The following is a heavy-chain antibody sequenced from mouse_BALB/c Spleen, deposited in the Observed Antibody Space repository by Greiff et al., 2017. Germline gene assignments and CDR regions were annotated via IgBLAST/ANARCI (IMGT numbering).Heavy chain of an antibody. CDR1: GFSLTSYG. J-gene: IGHJ4*01. V-gene: IGHV2-9*02. CDR3: ARGGVHYYGYEGYYYAMVY. Sequence: QVQLQQSGPGLVAPSQSLSITCTVSGFSLTSYGVHWVRQPPGKGLEWLGVIWAGGSTNYNSALMSRLSISKDNSKSQVFLKMNSLQTDDTAMYYCARGGVHYYGYEGYYYAMVYWGQGTSVTVSS. D-gene: IGHD1-2*01. CDR2: IWAGGST.